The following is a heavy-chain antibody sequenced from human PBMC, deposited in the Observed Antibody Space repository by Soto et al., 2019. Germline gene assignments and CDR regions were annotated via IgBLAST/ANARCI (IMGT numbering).Heavy chain of an antibody. Sequence: QVQLMQSGAEVKKPGASVKVSCKASGDTFPYYYIHGVRQAPGQGLEWMGTVKPSGGRTTYDQHFMGRVTRTRDTPTSTLYRELTSLTSDDTAVYYWARGGHVVVVTAALDYWGQGTLVTVSS. CDR2: VKPSGGRT. CDR1: GDTFPYYY. CDR3: ARGGHVVVVTAALDY. D-gene: IGHD2-21*02. J-gene: IGHJ4*02. V-gene: IGHV1-46*01.